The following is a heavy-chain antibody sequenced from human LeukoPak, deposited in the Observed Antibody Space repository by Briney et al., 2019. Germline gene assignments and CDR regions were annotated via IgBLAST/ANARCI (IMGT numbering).Heavy chain of an antibody. J-gene: IGHJ4*02. CDR2: VSYDGNTK. V-gene: IGHV3-30*04. Sequence: GGSLRLSCAVSGFTFSSYIMHWVRQAPGKGLEWVGVVSYDGNTKFHGDSVKGRFTISRDNSKSTLFLQMNSLRDEDTAVYYCARELTGESFDYWGQGTLVTVSS. D-gene: IGHD3-10*01. CDR1: GFTFSSYI. CDR3: ARELTGESFDY.